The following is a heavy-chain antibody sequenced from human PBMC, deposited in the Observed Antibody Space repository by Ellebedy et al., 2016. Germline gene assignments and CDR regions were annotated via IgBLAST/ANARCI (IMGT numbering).Heavy chain of an antibody. D-gene: IGHD6-19*01. CDR1: GFTFSSYA. V-gene: IGHV3-23*01. Sequence: GGSLRLXCAASGFTFSSYAMSWVRQAPGKGLEWVSAISGSGGSTYYADSVKGRFTISRDNSKNTLYLQMNSLRAEDTAVYYCAKSWYSSGWWEFDYWGQGTLVTVS. J-gene: IGHJ4*02. CDR3: AKSWYSSGWWEFDY. CDR2: ISGSGGST.